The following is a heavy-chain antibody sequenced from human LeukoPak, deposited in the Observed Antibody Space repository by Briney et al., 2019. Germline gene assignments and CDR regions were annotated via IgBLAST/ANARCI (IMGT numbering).Heavy chain of an antibody. CDR3: TTDRIVVVPAAIGGSFDY. J-gene: IGHJ4*02. CDR1: GFTLSNAW. D-gene: IGHD2-2*02. V-gene: IGHV3-15*01. Sequence: GGSLRLSCAASGFTLSNAWMSWVRQAPGKGLEWVGRIKSKTDGGTTDYAATAKGRFTISRDDSKNTLYLQMNSLKTEDTAVHYCTTDRIVVVPAAIGGSFDYWGQGTLVTVSS. CDR2: IKSKTDGGTT.